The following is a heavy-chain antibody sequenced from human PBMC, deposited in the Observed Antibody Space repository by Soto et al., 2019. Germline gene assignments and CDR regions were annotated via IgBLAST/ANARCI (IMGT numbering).Heavy chain of an antibody. CDR3: AKKSEIEVPRYYFQL. V-gene: IGHV3-23*01. CDR2: MNGGGGST. D-gene: IGHD2-21*01. Sequence: LRLSCAASGFTFGSYAMSWVRQAPGKGLEWVSSMNGGGGSTYYAEYVQGRFTISRDNSKNTLYLQMNSLRVEHTAVYYCAKKSEIEVPRYYFQLCGQGPLVTVSS. J-gene: IGHJ4*02. CDR1: GFTFGSYA.